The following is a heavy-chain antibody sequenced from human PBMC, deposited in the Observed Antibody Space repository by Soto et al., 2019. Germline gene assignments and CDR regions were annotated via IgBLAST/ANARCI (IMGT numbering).Heavy chain of an antibody. V-gene: IGHV4-59*01. CDR1: GDSISSDY. D-gene: IGHD6-19*01. CDR2: IYYTGTT. CDR3: ARGPSSGISNAMGV. J-gene: IGHJ6*02. Sequence: QVQLQESGPGLVKPSETLSLICTVSGDSISSDYWSWIRQPPGKGLEWIGFIYYTGTTTYNPSLKGRVTISIDTYKKQFSLKLTSVTAADTAVYYCARGPSSGISNAMGVWGQGTTVTVSS.